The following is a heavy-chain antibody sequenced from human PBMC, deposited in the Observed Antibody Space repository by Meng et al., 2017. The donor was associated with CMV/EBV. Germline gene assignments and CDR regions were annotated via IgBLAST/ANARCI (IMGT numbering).Heavy chain of an antibody. J-gene: IGHJ4*02. CDR1: GYPFTAYY. D-gene: IGHD3-22*01. V-gene: IGHV1-2*02. Sequence: ASVKVSCKASGYPFTAYYMHWVRQAPGQGLVWMGWINPDSSATYFARNLQGRVTMTRDTSISTAYMELSGLTFDDTAVYYCSGGPYYYVSSCYFYWGQGTLVTVSS. CDR3: SGGPYYYVSSCYFY. CDR2: INPDSSAT.